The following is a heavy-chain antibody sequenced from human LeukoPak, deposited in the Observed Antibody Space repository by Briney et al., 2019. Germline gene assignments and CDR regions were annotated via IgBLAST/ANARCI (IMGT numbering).Heavy chain of an antibody. CDR2: IYSGGST. D-gene: IGHD6-19*01. Sequence: GGSLRLSCAASGFTVSSNYMSWVRQAPGKGLECVSVIYSGGSTYYADSVKGRFTISRDNSKNTLYLQMNSLRAEDTAVYYCAKDRGIAVAGTGAFDIWGQGTMVTVSS. CDR3: AKDRGIAVAGTGAFDI. CDR1: GFTVSSNY. V-gene: IGHV3-53*05. J-gene: IGHJ3*02.